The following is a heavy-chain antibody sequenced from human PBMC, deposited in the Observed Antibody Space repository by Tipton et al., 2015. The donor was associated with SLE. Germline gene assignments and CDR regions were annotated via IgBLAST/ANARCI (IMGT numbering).Heavy chain of an antibody. Sequence: QSGPEVKKPGASVKVSCKASGHTFSNYDINWVRQATGQGLEWLGWMNPTNAHTGYAQKFQGRITMTRNTSISTAYMELSSLRSEDTAVYYCARLSVVTRGGFDYWGQGTPVTVSS. V-gene: IGHV1-8*02. CDR3: ARLSVVTRGGFDY. CDR2: MNPTNAHT. CDR1: GHTFSNYD. D-gene: IGHD4-23*01. J-gene: IGHJ4*02.